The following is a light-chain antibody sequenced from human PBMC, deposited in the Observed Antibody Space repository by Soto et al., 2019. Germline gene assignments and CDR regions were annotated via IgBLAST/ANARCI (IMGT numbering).Light chain of an antibody. CDR3: QHYNCYSEA. CDR1: QSISSW. J-gene: IGKJ1*01. V-gene: IGKV1-5*03. Sequence: DIKMYQSPSTLSEKIGDRVTNPCRASQSISSWLAWYQQKPGKAPKLLIYKASSLESGVPSRFSGSGSGTEFTLTISCLQPDDFATDYCQHYNCYSEAFGQGTNVDIK. CDR2: KAS.